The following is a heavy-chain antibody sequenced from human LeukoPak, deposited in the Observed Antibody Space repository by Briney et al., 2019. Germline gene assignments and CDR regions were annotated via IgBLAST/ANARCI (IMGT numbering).Heavy chain of an antibody. V-gene: IGHV3-53*01. J-gene: IGHJ4*02. CDR3: ARGITMMIVAPGY. CDR1: GFTVNNNY. D-gene: IGHD3-22*01. CDR2: LYSNSIT. Sequence: GGSLRLSCAASGFTVNNNYMTRVRQAPGKGLEWVSVLYSNSITYYADSVKGRFTISRDSSKNTLYLQMNSPRAEDTAVYYCARGITMMIVAPGYWGQGTLVTVSS.